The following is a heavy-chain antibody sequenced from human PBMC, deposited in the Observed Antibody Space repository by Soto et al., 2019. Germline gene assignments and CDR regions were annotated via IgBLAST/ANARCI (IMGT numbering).Heavy chain of an antibody. CDR1: GFSLSTSGVG. Sequence: GSGPTLVNPTQTLTLTCTFSGFSLSTSGVGVGRIRQPPGKALEWLALIYWDDDKRYSPSLKSRLTITKDTSKNQVVLTMTNMDPVDTATYYCAHRHGVGVPAAMPDKEDNWFDPWGQGTLVTVSS. V-gene: IGHV2-5*02. D-gene: IGHD2-2*01. CDR2: IYWDDDK. J-gene: IGHJ5*02. CDR3: AHRHGVGVPAAMPDKEDNWFDP.